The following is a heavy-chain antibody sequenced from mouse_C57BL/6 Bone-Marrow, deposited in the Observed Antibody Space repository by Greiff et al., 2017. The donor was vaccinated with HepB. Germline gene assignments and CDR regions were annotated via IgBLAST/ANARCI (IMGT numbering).Heavy chain of an antibody. V-gene: IGHV1-82*01. J-gene: IGHJ1*03. Sequence: VQLQQSGPELVKPGASVKISCKASGYAFSSSWMNWVKQRPGKGLEWIGRIYPGDGDTNYNGKFKGKATLTADKSSSTAYMQLSSLTSEDSAVYICARSRDSNYWYFDVWGTGTTVTVSS. CDR1: GYAFSSSW. CDR2: IYPGDGDT. CDR3: ARSRDSNYWYFDV. D-gene: IGHD2-5*01.